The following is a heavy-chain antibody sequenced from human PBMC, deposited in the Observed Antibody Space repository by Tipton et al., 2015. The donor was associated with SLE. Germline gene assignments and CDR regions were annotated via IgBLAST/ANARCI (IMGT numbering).Heavy chain of an antibody. V-gene: IGHV4-59*01. D-gene: IGHD1-26*01. Sequence: TLSLPCTVSGFSISSYYWGWIRQPPGKGLEWIGHIYYTGTTNYSPSLKSRLTISVDTSKNQFSLKLNSVTAADTAVYYCARTDSGNDLFVFDSWGLGTLVTVSS. CDR1: GFSISSYY. J-gene: IGHJ4*02. CDR2: IYYTGTT. CDR3: ARTDSGNDLFVFDS.